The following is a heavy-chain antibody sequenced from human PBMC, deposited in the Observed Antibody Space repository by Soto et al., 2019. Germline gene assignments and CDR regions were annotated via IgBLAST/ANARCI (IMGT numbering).Heavy chain of an antibody. Sequence: GGSLRLSCAASGFTFSNAWMSWVRQAPGKGLEWVGRIKSKTDGGTTDYAAPVKGRFTISRDDSKNTLYLQMNSLKTEDTAVYYCTTREGRTRPRYYYYYMDVWGKGTTVTVSS. CDR2: IKSKTDGGTT. D-gene: IGHD6-6*01. V-gene: IGHV3-15*01. CDR3: TTREGRTRPRYYYYYMDV. CDR1: GFTFSNAW. J-gene: IGHJ6*03.